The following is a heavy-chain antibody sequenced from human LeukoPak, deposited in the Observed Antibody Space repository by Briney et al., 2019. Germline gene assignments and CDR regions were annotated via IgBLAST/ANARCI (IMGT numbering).Heavy chain of an antibody. CDR2: INSDGIST. CDR1: GFTFSSYW. CDR3: ARAGYSSSWYTFDY. V-gene: IGHV3-74*01. J-gene: IGHJ4*02. D-gene: IGHD6-13*01. Sequence: GGSLRLSCAASGFTFSSYWMHWVRQAPGKGLVWVSRINSDGISTNYADSVKGRFTIPRDNAKNTLYLQMNSLRAEDTAVYYCARAGYSSSWYTFDYWGQGTLVTVSS.